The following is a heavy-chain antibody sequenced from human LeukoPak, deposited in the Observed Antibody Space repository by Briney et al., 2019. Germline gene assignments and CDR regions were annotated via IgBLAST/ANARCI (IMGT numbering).Heavy chain of an antibody. J-gene: IGHJ4*02. Sequence: AGGSLRLSCAASGFTFDDYAMHWDRQAPGKGLEWVSSITWNGRSVHYADSVKGRFTISRDNAKNSLYLQMNSLRTEDTALYYCAIGITMPGTGAHWGQGTLVTVSS. CDR1: GFTFDDYA. CDR3: AIGITMPGTGAH. D-gene: IGHD6-19*01. V-gene: IGHV3-9*01. CDR2: ITWNGRSV.